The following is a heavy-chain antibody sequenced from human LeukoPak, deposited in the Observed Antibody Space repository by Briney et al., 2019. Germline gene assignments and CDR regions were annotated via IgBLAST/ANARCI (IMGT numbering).Heavy chain of an antibody. V-gene: IGHV3-11*04. CDR2: ISSSGSTI. CDR1: GFTFSDYY. CDR3: ARDRASSSTSCPSFDY. Sequence: PGGSLRLSCAASGFTFSDYYMSWIRQAPGKGLEWVSYISSSGSTIYYADPVKGRFTISRDNSKNTLYLQMNSLRAEDTAVYYCARDRASSSTSCPSFDYWGQGTLVTVSS. D-gene: IGHD2-2*01. J-gene: IGHJ4*02.